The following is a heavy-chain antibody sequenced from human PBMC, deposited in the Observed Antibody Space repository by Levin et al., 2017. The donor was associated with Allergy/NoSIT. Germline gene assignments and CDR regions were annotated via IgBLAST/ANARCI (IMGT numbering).Heavy chain of an antibody. CDR2: IYFLGST. Sequence: SETLSLTCTVSGGSVSSTSYYWGWIRQPPGKGLEWIGSIYFLGSTYYNPSLKSRVTISVDTSKNQFSLELTSVSAADTAVYYCARDRGFSWDYFFDSWGRGTLVTVSS. CDR3: ARDRGFSWDYFFDS. CDR1: GGSVSSTSYY. J-gene: IGHJ4*02. D-gene: IGHD5-18*01. V-gene: IGHV4-39*07.